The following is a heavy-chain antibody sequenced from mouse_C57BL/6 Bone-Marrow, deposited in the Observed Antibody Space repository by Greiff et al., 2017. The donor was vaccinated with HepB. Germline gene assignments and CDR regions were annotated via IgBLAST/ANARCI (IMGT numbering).Heavy chain of an antibody. Sequence: EVKLVESGGDLVKPGGSLKLSCAASGFTFSSYGMSWVRQTPDKRLEWVATISSGGSYTYYPDSVKGRFTISRDNAKNTLYLQMSSLKSEDTAMYYCARQGTTVPSDVWGTGTTVTVSS. CDR3: ARQGTTVPSDV. V-gene: IGHV5-6*01. D-gene: IGHD1-1*01. J-gene: IGHJ1*03. CDR1: GFTFSSYG. CDR2: ISSGGSYT.